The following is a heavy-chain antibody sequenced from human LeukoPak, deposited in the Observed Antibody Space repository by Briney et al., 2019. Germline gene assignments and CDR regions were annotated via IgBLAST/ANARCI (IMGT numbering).Heavy chain of an antibody. V-gene: IGHV3-23*01. Sequence: GGSLRLSCAASGFTFGSYAMSWVRQAPGKGLEWVSAISGSGGSTYYADSVKGRFTISRDNSKNTLYLQMNSLRAEDTALYYCASDGIAVDRGIGYFDYWGQGTLVTVSS. CDR2: ISGSGGST. CDR1: GFTFGSYA. J-gene: IGHJ4*02. CDR3: ASDGIAVDRGIGYFDY. D-gene: IGHD6-13*01.